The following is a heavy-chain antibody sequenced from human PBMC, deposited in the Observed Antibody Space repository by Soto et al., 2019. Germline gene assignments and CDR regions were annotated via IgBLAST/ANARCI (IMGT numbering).Heavy chain of an antibody. D-gene: IGHD3-22*01. Sequence: QVQLVQSGAEVRKPGSSVKVSCKASGGTFSRHAISWVRQAPGQGLEWMGGIIPIFGTANHAQKFQGRVTIIADESTSTAYMELRSLRSDDTAVYYCARATYDSSGYSYWGQGTLVTVSS. CDR3: ARATYDSSGYSY. V-gene: IGHV1-69*01. J-gene: IGHJ4*02. CDR1: GGTFSRHA. CDR2: IIPIFGTA.